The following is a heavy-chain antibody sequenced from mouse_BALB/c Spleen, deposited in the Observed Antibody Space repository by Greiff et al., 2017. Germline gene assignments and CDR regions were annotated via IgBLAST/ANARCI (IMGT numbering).Heavy chain of an antibody. CDR1: GFTFSSYA. CDR3: AREWKPDDYAMDY. CDR2: ISSGGST. D-gene: IGHD1-3*01. Sequence: EVKLMESGGGLVKPGGSLKLSCAASGFTFSSYAMSWVRQTPEKRLEWVASISSGGSTYYPDSVKGRFTISRDTARNILYLQMSSLRSEDTAMYYCAREWKPDDYAMDYWGQGTSVTVSS. J-gene: IGHJ4*01. V-gene: IGHV5-6-5*01.